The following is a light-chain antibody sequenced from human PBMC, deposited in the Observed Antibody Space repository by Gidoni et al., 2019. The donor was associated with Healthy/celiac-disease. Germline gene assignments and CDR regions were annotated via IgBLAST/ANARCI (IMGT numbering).Light chain of an antibody. CDR1: RSNIGNNY. V-gene: IGLV1-51*01. Sequence: QSVLTPPPSVSAAPGQKVTISCSGSRSNIGNNYVSWYQQLPGTAPKLLIYDNNKRPSGIPDRFSGSKSGTSATLGITGLQTGDEADYYCGTWDSSLSALVFGGGTKLTVL. CDR3: GTWDSSLSALV. CDR2: DNN. J-gene: IGLJ3*02.